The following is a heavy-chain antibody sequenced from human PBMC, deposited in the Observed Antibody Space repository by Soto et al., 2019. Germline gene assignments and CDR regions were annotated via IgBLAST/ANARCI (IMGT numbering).Heavy chain of an antibody. CDR3: ARLGSTVSVYYYYGMDV. V-gene: IGHV5-10-1*01. J-gene: IGHJ6*02. CDR2: IDPSDSYT. Sequence: PGESLKIACKGSGYSFSSYWISRVRQMPGKGLEWMGRIDPSDSYTNYSPSFQGHVTISADKSISTAYLQWSSLRASDTAMYYCARLGSTVSVYYYYGMDVWAKGPRSPSP. CDR1: GYSFSSYW. D-gene: IGHD3-10*01.